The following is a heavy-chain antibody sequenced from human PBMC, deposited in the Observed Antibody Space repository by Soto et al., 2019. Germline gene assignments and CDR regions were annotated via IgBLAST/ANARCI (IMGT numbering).Heavy chain of an antibody. CDR1: GFTFSSYW. CDR3: ASFYYDSSGYLPPPYYYYYVMDV. Sequence: GGSLRLSCAASGFTFSSYWMSWVRQAPGKGLEWVANIKQDGSEKYYVDSVKGRFTISRDNAKNSLYLQMNSLRAEDTAVYYWASFYYDSSGYLPPPYYYYYVMDVWGQGTTVTVSS. V-gene: IGHV3-7*02. J-gene: IGHJ6*02. D-gene: IGHD3-22*01. CDR2: IKQDGSEK.